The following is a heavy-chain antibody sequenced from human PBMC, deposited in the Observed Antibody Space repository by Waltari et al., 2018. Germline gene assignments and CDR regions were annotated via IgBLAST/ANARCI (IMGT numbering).Heavy chain of an antibody. Sequence: EVQLVESGGGLVQPGGSLRLSCAASGFTFSSYWMHWVRQAPGKGLVWVSRINTDGSSTSYADSVKGRFTISRDNAKNTLYLQMNSLRAEDTALYFCAKDGGILWFGEVNYFFENWGQGTLVTVSS. V-gene: IGHV3-74*01. J-gene: IGHJ4*02. CDR3: AKDGGILWFGEVNYFFEN. CDR2: INTDGSST. D-gene: IGHD3-10*01. CDR1: GFTFSSYW.